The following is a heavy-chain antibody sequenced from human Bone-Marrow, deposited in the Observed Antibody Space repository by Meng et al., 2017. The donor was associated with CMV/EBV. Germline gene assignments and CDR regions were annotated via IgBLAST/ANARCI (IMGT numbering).Heavy chain of an antibody. CDR1: GFTFSSYA. D-gene: IGHD2-21*01. V-gene: IGHV3-30*04. CDR2: ISYDGSNK. J-gene: IGHJ4*02. Sequence: GGSLRLSCAASGFTFSSYAMHWVRQAPGKGLEWVAVISYDGSNKYYADSVKGRFTISRDNSKNTLYLQMNSLRAEDTAVYYCARDYYYFDYWGQGTLVTVSS. CDR3: ARDYYYFDY.